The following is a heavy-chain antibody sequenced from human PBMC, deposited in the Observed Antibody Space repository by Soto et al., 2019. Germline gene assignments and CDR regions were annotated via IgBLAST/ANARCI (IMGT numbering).Heavy chain of an antibody. CDR3: ARDGLPGDYDILTGYHNFDAFDI. J-gene: IGHJ3*02. Sequence: PSETLSLTCTVSGGSISSVGYYWSWIRQHPGKGLEWIGYIYYSGSTYYNPSLKSRVTISVDTSKNQFSLKLSSVTAADTAVYYCARDGLPGDYDILTGYHNFDAFDIWGQGTMVTVSS. CDR1: GGSISSVGYY. V-gene: IGHV4-31*03. D-gene: IGHD3-9*01. CDR2: IYYSGST.